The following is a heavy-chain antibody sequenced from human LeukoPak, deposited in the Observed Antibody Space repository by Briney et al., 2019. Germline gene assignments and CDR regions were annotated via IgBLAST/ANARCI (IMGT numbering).Heavy chain of an antibody. Sequence: PSETLSLTCAVYGGSSSGYYWSWIRQPPGKGLEWIGEINHSGSTNYNPSLKSRVTISVDTSKNQFSLKLSSVTAADTALYYCTKDLRYYYADNHSEMDEHDYWGQGTLVTVSS. CDR1: GGSSSGYY. CDR3: TKDLRYYYADNHSEMDEHDY. CDR2: INHSGST. V-gene: IGHV4-34*01. J-gene: IGHJ4*02. D-gene: IGHD4-23*01.